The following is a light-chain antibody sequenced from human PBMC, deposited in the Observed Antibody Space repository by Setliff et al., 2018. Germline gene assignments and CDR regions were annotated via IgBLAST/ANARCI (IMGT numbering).Light chain of an antibody. J-gene: IGLJ1*01. CDR2: DVS. V-gene: IGLV2-23*02. CDR1: SSDVGTYKY. CDR3: CSYAGISTFGPYV. Sequence: QSVLTQPASVSGSPGQSITISCTGTSSDVGTYKYVSWYQQNPGQAPKLMIYDVSNRPSGVSNRFSGSKSGNTASLTISGLQAEDEADYYCCSYAGISTFGPYVFGTGTKVTVL.